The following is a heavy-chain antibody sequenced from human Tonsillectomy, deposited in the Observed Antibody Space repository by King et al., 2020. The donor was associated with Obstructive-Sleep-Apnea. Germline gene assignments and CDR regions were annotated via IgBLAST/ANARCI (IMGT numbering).Heavy chain of an antibody. CDR3: AKVPGSGFDS. V-gene: IGHV3-30*18. CDR1: GLTFSSYG. J-gene: IGHJ4*02. CDR2: ISYDGSYK. D-gene: IGHD6-25*01. Sequence: VQLVESGGGVVQPGGSLRLSCVDSGLTFSSYGMHWVRQAPGKGLGWVAFISYDGSYKNYADSVKGRFTISSDNSKKTLSLQMNSLRDEDTALYYCAKVPGSGFDSWGQGTLVTVSS.